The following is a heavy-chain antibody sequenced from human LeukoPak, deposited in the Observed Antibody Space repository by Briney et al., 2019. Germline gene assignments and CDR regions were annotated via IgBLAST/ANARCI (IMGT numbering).Heavy chain of an antibody. CDR2: ISSSGSTI. J-gene: IGHJ6*03. V-gene: IGHV3-48*03. Sequence: GGSLRLSCAASGFTFSSYEMNWVRQAPGKGLEWVSYISSSGSTIYYADSVKGRFTISRDNAKNSLYLQMNSLRAEDTAVYYCARVELAPYYYYMDVWGKGTTVTVSS. CDR1: GFTFSSYE. CDR3: ARVELAPYYYYMDV. D-gene: IGHD1-7*01.